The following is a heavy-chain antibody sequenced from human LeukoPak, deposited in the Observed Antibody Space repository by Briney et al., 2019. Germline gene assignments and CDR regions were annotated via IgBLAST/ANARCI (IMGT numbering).Heavy chain of an antibody. D-gene: IGHD3-9*01. CDR3: ARTSLTGILHDFDH. V-gene: IGHV4-59*08. CDR2: IHDSGST. J-gene: IGHJ4*02. CDR1: GGSISNYY. Sequence: SETLSLTCTVSGGSISNYYWSWIRQSPEKGLEWIGYIHDSGSTNYNPSLKSRVTISVDTSKNQFSLKLSSVTAADTAVYYCARTSLTGILHDFDHWGQGTLVTVSS.